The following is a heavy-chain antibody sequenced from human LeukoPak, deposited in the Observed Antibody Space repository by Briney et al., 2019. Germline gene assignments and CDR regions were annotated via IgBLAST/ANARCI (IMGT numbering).Heavy chain of an antibody. CDR2: IYHSGST. CDR3: AREPSSNIVATKGLQLDY. D-gene: IGHD5-12*01. CDR1: GGSISSGGYY. Sequence: SQTLSLTCTVSGGSISSGGYYWSWIRQPPGKGLEWIGYIYHSGSTYYNPSLKSRVTISVDKSKNQFSLKLSSVTAADTAVYYCAREPSSNIVATKGLQLDYWGQGTLVTVSS. J-gene: IGHJ4*02. V-gene: IGHV4-30-2*01.